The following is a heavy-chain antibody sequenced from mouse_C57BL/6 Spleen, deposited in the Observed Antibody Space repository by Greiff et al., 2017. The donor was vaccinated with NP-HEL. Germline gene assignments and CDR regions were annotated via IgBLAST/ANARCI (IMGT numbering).Heavy chain of an antibody. D-gene: IGHD2-2*01. CDR1: GYTFTDYN. V-gene: IGHV1-18*01. Sequence: VQLQQSGPELVKPGASVKIPCKASGYTFTDYNMDWVKQSHGKSLEWIGDINPNNGGTIYNQKFKGKATLTVDKSSSTAYMELRSLTSEDTAVYYCARRRYGYDGGMDYWGQGTSVTVSS. CDR2: INPNNGGT. J-gene: IGHJ4*01. CDR3: ARRRYGYDGGMDY.